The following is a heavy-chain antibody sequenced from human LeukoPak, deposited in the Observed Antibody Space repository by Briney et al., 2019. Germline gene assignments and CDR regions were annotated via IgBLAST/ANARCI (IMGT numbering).Heavy chain of an antibody. J-gene: IGHJ3*02. CDR2: IKQDGSEK. CDR3: ARATGTSSWYPDAFDI. CDR1: GFTFTSYW. V-gene: IGHV3-7*01. Sequence: GGSLRLSCAASGFTFTSYWMSWVRQAPGKGLEWVANIKQDGSEKYYVDSVMGRFTISRDNAKSSLYLQMNSLRAEDTAVYYCARATGTSSWYPDAFDIWGQGTMVTVSS. D-gene: IGHD6-13*01.